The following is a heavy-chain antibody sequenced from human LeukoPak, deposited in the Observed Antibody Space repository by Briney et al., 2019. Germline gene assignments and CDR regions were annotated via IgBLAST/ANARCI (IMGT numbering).Heavy chain of an antibody. CDR2: IIPIFGTA. D-gene: IGHD6-13*01. V-gene: IGHV1-69*01. Sequence: GSSVKVSCKASGGTFSSYAISWVRQAPGQGLEWMGGIIPIFGTANYAQKFQGRVTITADESTSTAYMKLSSLRSEDTAVYYCARVFSSSWYYFDYWGQGTLVTVSS. CDR1: GGTFSSYA. J-gene: IGHJ4*02. CDR3: ARVFSSSWYYFDY.